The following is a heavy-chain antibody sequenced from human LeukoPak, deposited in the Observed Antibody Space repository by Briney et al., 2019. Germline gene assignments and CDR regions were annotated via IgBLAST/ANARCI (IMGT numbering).Heavy chain of an antibody. CDR2: INHSGST. CDR1: GGSFSGYY. CDR3: ARGLTLFDY. V-gene: IGHV4-34*01. Sequence: SETLSLTCAVYGGSFSGYYWSWIRQPPGKGLEWIGEINHSGSTNYNPSLKSRVTISVDTSKNQFSLKLSSVTAADTAVYYCARGLTLFDYWGQGTLITVSS. J-gene: IGHJ4*02.